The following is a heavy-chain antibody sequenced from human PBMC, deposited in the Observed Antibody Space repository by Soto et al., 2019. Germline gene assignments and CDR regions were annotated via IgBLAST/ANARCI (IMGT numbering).Heavy chain of an antibody. Sequence: VGSLRLSCAASGFTFSNAWMSWVRQAPGKGLEWVGRIKSKTDGGTTDYAAPVKGRFTISRDDSKNTLYLQMNSLKTEDTAVYYCTTARFGGPRLGIVDYWGQGTLVTVSS. V-gene: IGHV3-15*01. CDR1: GFTFSNAW. D-gene: IGHD3-3*01. CDR3: TTARFGGPRLGIVDY. CDR2: IKSKTDGGTT. J-gene: IGHJ4*02.